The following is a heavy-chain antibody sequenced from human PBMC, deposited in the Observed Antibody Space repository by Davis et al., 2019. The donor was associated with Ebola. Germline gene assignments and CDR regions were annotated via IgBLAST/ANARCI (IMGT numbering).Heavy chain of an antibody. D-gene: IGHD3-3*01. CDR2: IKQDGSEK. CDR1: GFTFSSFW. Sequence: GGSLKISCAASGFTFSSFWMSWVRQAPGKGLEWVANIKQDGSEKYYVDSVKGRFTISRDNAKNSLYLQMNSLRAEDTAVYYCARGQFWSGYYMYYYYYGMDVWGQGTTVTVSS. CDR3: ARGQFWSGYYMYYYYYGMDV. J-gene: IGHJ6*02. V-gene: IGHV3-7*03.